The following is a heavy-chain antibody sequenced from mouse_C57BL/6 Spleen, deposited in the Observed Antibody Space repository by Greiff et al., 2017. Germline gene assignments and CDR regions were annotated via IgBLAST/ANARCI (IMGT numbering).Heavy chain of an antibody. V-gene: IGHV1-59*01. CDR3: ARSGSSSDFDY. CDR1: GYTFTSYW. J-gene: IGHJ2*01. D-gene: IGHD1-1*01. Sequence: QVQLQQPGAELVRPGTSVKLSCKASGYTFTSYWMHWVKQRPGQGLEWIGVIDPSDSYTNYNQKFKGKATLTVDTSSSTAYMQLSSLTSEDSAVYYCARSGSSSDFDYWGQGTTLTVSS. CDR2: IDPSDSYT.